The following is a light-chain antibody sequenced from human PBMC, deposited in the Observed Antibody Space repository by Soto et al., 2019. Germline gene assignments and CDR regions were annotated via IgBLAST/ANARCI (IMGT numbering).Light chain of an antibody. CDR1: QSVSSY. J-gene: IGKJ1*01. V-gene: IGKV1-39*01. CDR3: QQYYTPPWT. Sequence: DIQMTQSPSPLSASVGDRVDITCRTSQSVSSYLNWYQAKPGKAPKLLIYEASSLESGVPSRFSGSGSGTDFTLTINSLQTEDVATYYCQQYYTPPWTFGQGSKVEIK. CDR2: EAS.